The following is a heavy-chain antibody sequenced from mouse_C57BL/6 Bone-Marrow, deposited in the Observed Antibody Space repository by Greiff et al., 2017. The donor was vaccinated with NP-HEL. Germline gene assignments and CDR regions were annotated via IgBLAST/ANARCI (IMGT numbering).Heavy chain of an antibody. J-gene: IGHJ4*01. D-gene: IGHD1-1*01. V-gene: IGHV5-4*03. CDR3: ARGYYGSYAMDY. Sequence: EVKLVESGGGLVKPGGSLKLSCAASGFTFSSYAMSWVRQTPEKRLEWVATISAGGSYTYYPDNVKGRFTISRDNAKNNLYLQMSHLKSEDTAMYYCARGYYGSYAMDYWGQGTSVTVSS. CDR2: ISAGGSYT. CDR1: GFTFSSYA.